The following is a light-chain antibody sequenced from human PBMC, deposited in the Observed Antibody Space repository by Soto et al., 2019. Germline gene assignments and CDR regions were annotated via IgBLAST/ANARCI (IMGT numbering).Light chain of an antibody. Sequence: DIVMTQSPDFLAVSLGERATINCKSSQSVLYSSNNKNYLAWYQQKPGQPPKLLIYWESTRAPGVSDRFSGSGSGIDFPPTISSLQAEDTAVYYCQQYGFTFGPGTKVDIK. V-gene: IGKV4-1*01. CDR1: QSVLYSSNNKNY. J-gene: IGKJ3*01. CDR2: WES. CDR3: QQYGFT.